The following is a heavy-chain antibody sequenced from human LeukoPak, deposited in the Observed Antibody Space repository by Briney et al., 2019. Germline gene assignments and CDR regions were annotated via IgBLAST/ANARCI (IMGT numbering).Heavy chain of an antibody. Sequence: PGGSLRLSCAASGFSLSAHWMHRVRQAPGKGLVWVSRINADGTIMNYADSVKGRFFISRDNVKNTLELHMNSLRVENTAVYFCVSAGDSGYWGQGTLVTVSS. CDR1: GFSLSAHW. D-gene: IGHD3-16*01. CDR2: INADGTIM. CDR3: VSAGDSGY. V-gene: IGHV3-74*01. J-gene: IGHJ4*02.